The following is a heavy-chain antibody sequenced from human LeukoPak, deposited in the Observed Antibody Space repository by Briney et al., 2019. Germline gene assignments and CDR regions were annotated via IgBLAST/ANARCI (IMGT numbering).Heavy chain of an antibody. V-gene: IGHV3-74*01. D-gene: IGHD1-26*01. CDR3: ARMGAPFHYYMDV. Sequence: PGGSLRLSCAASGFTFSSYWMHWVRQAPGKGLVWVSRINTDGSSTSYADSVKGRFTISRDNAKNTLYLQMNSLRAEDTAVYYCARMGAPFHYYMDVWGKGTTVTVSS. CDR2: INTDGSST. J-gene: IGHJ6*03. CDR1: GFTFSSYW.